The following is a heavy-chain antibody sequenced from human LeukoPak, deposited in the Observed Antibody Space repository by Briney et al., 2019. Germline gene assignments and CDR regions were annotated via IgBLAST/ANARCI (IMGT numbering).Heavy chain of an antibody. V-gene: IGHV3-9*03. J-gene: IGHJ4*02. Sequence: GGSLRLSCAASGFTFDDYAMHWVRHAPGKGLEWVSGISWNSGSIGYADSVKGRFTISRDNAKNSLYLQMNSLRAEVMALYYCAKDRYGGNSGLLDYWGQGTLVTVSS. CDR3: AKDRYGGNSGLLDY. D-gene: IGHD4-23*01. CDR1: GFTFDDYA. CDR2: ISWNSGSI.